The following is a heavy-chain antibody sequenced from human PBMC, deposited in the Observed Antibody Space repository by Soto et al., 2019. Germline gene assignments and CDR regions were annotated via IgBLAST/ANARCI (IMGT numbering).Heavy chain of an antibody. D-gene: IGHD3-22*01. CDR2: IIPIFGTA. Sequence: QVQLVQSGAEVKKPGSSVKVSCKASGGTFSSYAISWVRQAPGQGLEWMGGIIPIFGTANYAQKFQGRVTITTDKSTSTADMELSSMRSEDTAVYYCDITPYYYESSGPYWGQGTLVTVSS. V-gene: IGHV1-69*06. CDR1: GGTFSSYA. J-gene: IGHJ4*02. CDR3: DITPYYYESSGPY.